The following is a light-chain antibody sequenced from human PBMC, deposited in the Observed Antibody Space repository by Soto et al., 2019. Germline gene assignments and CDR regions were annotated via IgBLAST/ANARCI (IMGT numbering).Light chain of an antibody. CDR3: QQTYDTPYT. CDR1: QSISSY. J-gene: IGKJ2*01. V-gene: IGKV1-39*01. CDR2: AAS. Sequence: DIQMTQSPSSLSASVGDRVTITCRASQSISSYLNWYQEKPGKAPKLLIYAASSLQGGVPSRFSGGGSGTDFPIAISSLQPEDFATYYCQQTYDTPYTFGQGTKLQIK.